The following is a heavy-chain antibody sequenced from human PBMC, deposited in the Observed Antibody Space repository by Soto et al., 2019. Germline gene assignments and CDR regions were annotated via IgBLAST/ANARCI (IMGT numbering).Heavy chain of an antibody. CDR3: VGEVGFQLIY. V-gene: IGHV3-48*01. Sequence: EVQLVESGGGLVQPGGSLRLSCAASGFTFSTHSMNWVRQAPGKGLEWISYITSSGVTMYADPVKGRFTISRDNAKNSLYMQTNGLRAEDTAVYFCVGEVGFQLIYWGQGTLVTVSS. D-gene: IGHD2-2*01. J-gene: IGHJ4*02. CDR2: ITSSGVT. CDR1: GFTFSTHS.